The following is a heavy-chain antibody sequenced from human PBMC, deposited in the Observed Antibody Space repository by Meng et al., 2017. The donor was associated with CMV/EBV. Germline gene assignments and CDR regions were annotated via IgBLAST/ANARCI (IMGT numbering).Heavy chain of an antibody. CDR3: GGGYSYGFSY. CDR2: IYWDDDK. Sequence: QITLKESGXTLVKXXXTLTLTCTFSGFSLSTSGVGVGWIRQPPGKALEWLALIYWDDDKRYSPSLKSRLTITKDTSKNQVVLTMTNMDPVDTATYYCGGGYSYGFSYLGQGTLVTVSS. D-gene: IGHD5-18*01. V-gene: IGHV2-5*02. CDR1: GFSLSTSGVG. J-gene: IGHJ4*02.